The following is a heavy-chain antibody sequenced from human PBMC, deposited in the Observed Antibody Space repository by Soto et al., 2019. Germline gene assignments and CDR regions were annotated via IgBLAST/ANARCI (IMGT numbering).Heavy chain of an antibody. J-gene: IGHJ6*02. CDR3: ARHLVVVIKSNYYYYGMDV. CDR2: IIPIFGTA. Sequence: ASVKVSCKASGGTLSSYAISWVRQAPGQGLEWMGGIIPIFGTASYAQKFQGRVTITADESTSTAYMELSSLRSEDTAVYYCARHLVVVIKSNYYYYGMDVWGQGTAVTVSS. V-gene: IGHV1-69*13. CDR1: GGTLSSYA. D-gene: IGHD3-22*01.